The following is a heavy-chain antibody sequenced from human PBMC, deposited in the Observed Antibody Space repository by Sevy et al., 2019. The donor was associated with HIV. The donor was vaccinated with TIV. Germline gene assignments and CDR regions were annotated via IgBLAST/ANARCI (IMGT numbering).Heavy chain of an antibody. CDR1: GYTLSELS. D-gene: IGHD3-22*01. CDR2: FDPEDDET. CDR3: ATTKDYYDSSGSPFDY. J-gene: IGHJ4*02. V-gene: IGHV1-24*01. Sequence: ASVKVSCKVSGYTLSELSMHWVRQAPGKGLEWMGSFDPEDDETIYAQMFQGRVTMTEDTSTDTAYMELNNLRSEDTAVYYCATTKDYYDSSGSPFDYWGQGTLVTVSS.